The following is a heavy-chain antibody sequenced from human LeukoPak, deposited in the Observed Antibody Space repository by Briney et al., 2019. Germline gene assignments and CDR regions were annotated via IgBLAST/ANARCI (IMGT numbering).Heavy chain of an antibody. CDR1: GYSFSSGYY. D-gene: IGHD3-10*01. V-gene: IGHV4-61*01. J-gene: IGHJ5*02. CDR3: ARVKRSDGSGLNWFDP. Sequence: PSETLSLTCTVSGYSFSSGYYWGWIRQPPGKGLEWIGYIYYSGSTNYNPSLKSRVTISVDTSKNQFSLKLSSVTAADTAVYYCARVKRSDGSGLNWFDPWGQGTLVTVSS. CDR2: IYYSGST.